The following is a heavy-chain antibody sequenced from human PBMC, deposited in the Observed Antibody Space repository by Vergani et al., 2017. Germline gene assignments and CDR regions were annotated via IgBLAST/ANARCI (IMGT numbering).Heavy chain of an antibody. Sequence: QVQLQESGPGLVKPSETLSLTCTVSGGSISSYYWSWIRQPPGKGLEWIGYIYYSGSTNYNPSLKSRVTISIDTSKNQFSLKLSSVTAAATAVYYCARQLGGSYGGYDAVYIGGQGTMVTVSS. D-gene: IGHD1-26*01. CDR3: ARQLGGSYGGYDAVYI. CDR1: GGSISSYY. CDR2: IYYSGST. J-gene: IGHJ3*02. V-gene: IGHV4-59*01.